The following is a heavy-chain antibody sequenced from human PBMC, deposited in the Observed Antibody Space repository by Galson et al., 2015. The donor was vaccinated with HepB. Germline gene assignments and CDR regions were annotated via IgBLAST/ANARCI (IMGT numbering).Heavy chain of an antibody. CDR3: ARVDSSSSDVGRVKTDY. CDR2: ISSSSSYI. J-gene: IGHJ4*02. CDR1: GFTFSSYS. V-gene: IGHV3-21*01. Sequence: SLRLSCAASGFTFSSYSMNWVRQAPGRGLEWVSSISSSSSYIYYADSVKGRFTISRDNAKNSLYLQMNSLRAEDTAVYYCARVDSSSSDVGRVKTDYWGQGTLVTVSS. D-gene: IGHD6-6*01.